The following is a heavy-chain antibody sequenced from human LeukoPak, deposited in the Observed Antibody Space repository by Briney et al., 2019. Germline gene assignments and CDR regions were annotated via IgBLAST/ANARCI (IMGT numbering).Heavy chain of an antibody. J-gene: IGHJ6*02. CDR1: GYTFTSYN. CDR3: ARVLKGSLGGSGWGSYYYYGMDV. V-gene: IGHV1-46*01. D-gene: IGHD6-19*01. CDR2: INPSGGST. Sequence: ASVKLSCKASGYTFTSYNMHGVRQAPGQGLEWMGIINPSGGSTSYAQKFHGRVTMTRDTSTSAVYMELSSLRSEGTGVYYCARVLKGSLGGSGWGSYYYYGMDVWGQGTTVTVSS.